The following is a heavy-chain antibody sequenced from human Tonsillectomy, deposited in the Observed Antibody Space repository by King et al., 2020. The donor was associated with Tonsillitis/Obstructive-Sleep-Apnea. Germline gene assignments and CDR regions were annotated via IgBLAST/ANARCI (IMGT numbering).Heavy chain of an antibody. J-gene: IGHJ5*02. CDR1: GYSFTSYW. Sequence: QLVQSGAEVKKPGESLKISCKGSGYSFTSYWIGWVRQMPGKGQEWMGIIYPGDSDTRYSPSFQGQVTISADKSISTAYLQWSSLKASDTAMYYCARRSCSSTSCYTGHWFDPWGQGTLVTVSS. V-gene: IGHV5-51*01. CDR2: IYPGDSDT. CDR3: ARRSCSSTSCYTGHWFDP. D-gene: IGHD2-2*02.